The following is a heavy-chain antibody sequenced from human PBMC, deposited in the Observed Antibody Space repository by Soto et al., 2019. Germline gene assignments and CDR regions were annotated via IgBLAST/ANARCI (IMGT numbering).Heavy chain of an antibody. Sequence: SETLSLTCTVSGGSISSYYWSWIRQPPGKGLEWIGYIYYSGSTNYNPSLKSRVTISVDTSKNQFSLKLSSVTAVDTAVYYCARDYYDSSGYRSDAFDIWGQGTMVTVSS. CDR3: ARDYYDSSGYRSDAFDI. J-gene: IGHJ3*02. D-gene: IGHD3-22*01. V-gene: IGHV4-59*01. CDR1: GGSISSYY. CDR2: IYYSGST.